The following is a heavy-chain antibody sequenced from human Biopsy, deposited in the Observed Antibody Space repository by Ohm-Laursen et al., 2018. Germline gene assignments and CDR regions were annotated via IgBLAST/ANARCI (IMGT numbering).Heavy chain of an antibody. D-gene: IGHD2-8*01. Sequence: SLRLSCAASGFTFTNYAMSWVRQAPGKGLEWVSSISASDDSKYYGDSVKGRFTISRDSSTNTLYLQMNGLRADDTAVYYCATGPVQMVYANLRGVFASWGQGALVTVSS. J-gene: IGHJ5*02. V-gene: IGHV3-23*01. CDR1: GFTFTNYA. CDR3: ATGPVQMVYANLRGVFAS. CDR2: ISASDDSK.